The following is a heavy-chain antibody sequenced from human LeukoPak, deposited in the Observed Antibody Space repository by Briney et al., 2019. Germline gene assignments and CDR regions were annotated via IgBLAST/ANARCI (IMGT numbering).Heavy chain of an antibody. D-gene: IGHD2-2*02. J-gene: IGHJ3*02. CDR3: ARDKPIVVVPAAIADAFDI. Sequence: GRSLRLSCAASGFTFGSYAMHWVRQAPGRGLEWVAVISYDGSNKYYADSVKGRFTISRDNSKNTLYLQMNSLRAEDTAVYYCARDKPIVVVPAAIADAFDIWGQGTMVTVSS. CDR1: GFTFGSYA. V-gene: IGHV3-30-3*01. CDR2: ISYDGSNK.